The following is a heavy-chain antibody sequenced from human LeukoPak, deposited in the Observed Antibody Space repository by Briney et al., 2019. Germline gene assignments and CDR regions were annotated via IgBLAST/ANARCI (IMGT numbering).Heavy chain of an antibody. CDR1: GGTFSSYA. V-gene: IGHV1-69*13. CDR2: IIPIFGTA. Sequence: SVKVSCKASGGTFSSYAISWVRQAPGQGLEWMGGIIPIFGTANYAQKFQGRVTITADESTSTAYMELSSLRSEDTAVYYCARREQDCSSTSCYTGNWFDPWGQGTLVTVSS. CDR3: ARREQDCSSTSCYTGNWFDP. D-gene: IGHD2-2*02. J-gene: IGHJ5*02.